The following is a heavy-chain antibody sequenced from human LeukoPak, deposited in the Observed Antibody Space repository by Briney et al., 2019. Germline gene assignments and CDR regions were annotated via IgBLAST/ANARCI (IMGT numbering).Heavy chain of an antibody. D-gene: IGHD4-17*01. CDR2: ISSSSSYI. CDR3: AKDLAYGEYFDY. V-gene: IGHV3-21*04. J-gene: IGHJ4*02. Sequence: KPGGSLRLSCAASGFTFSSYSMNWVRQAPGKGLEWVSSISSSSSYIYYADSVKGRFTISRDNSKNTLYLQMNSLRAEDTAVYYCAKDLAYGEYFDYWGQGTLVTVSS. CDR1: GFTFSSYS.